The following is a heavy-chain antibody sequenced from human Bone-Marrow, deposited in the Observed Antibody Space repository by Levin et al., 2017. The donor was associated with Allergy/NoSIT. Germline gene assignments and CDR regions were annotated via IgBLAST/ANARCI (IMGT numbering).Heavy chain of an antibody. D-gene: IGHD1-1*01. J-gene: IGHJ5*02. Sequence: SQTLSLTCTVSGGSISTHHWSWVRQPPGKGLEWIAYISNSGSTIHNPSLKSRVTISVDTSKNQFSLSLTSVTAADTAVYYCARNTAPPATWTAGFDPWGQGTLVTVSS. V-gene: IGHV4-59*08. CDR2: ISNSGST. CDR1: GGSISTHH. CDR3: ARNTAPPATWTAGFDP.